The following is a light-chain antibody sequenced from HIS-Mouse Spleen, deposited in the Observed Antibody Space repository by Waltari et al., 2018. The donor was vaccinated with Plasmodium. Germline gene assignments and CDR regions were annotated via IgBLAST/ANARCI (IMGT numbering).Light chain of an antibody. CDR2: GAS. CDR3: QQYNNWPFT. CDR1: QSVSRN. V-gene: IGKV3-15*01. J-gene: IGKJ3*01. Sequence: TVMTQSLATLSAPPGDRATLSCRASQSVSRNLAWYQQKPGQAPRLLIYGASTRATGIPARFSGSGSGTEFTLTISSLQSEDFAVDYCQQYNNWPFTFGPGTKVDIK.